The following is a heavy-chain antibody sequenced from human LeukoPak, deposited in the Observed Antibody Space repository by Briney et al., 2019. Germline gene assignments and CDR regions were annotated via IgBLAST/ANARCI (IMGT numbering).Heavy chain of an antibody. V-gene: IGHV3-21*01. CDR2: ISSSSSYI. CDR3: ARRLNRDIVVVVAAPDAFDI. J-gene: IGHJ3*02. D-gene: IGHD2-15*01. Sequence: PGGSLRLSCAASGFTFSSYIMNWVRQAPGKGLEWVSSISSSSSYIYYADSVKGRFTISRDNAKNSLYLQMNSLRAEDTAVYYCARRLNRDIVVVVAAPDAFDIWGQGKMVTVSS. CDR1: GFTFSSYI.